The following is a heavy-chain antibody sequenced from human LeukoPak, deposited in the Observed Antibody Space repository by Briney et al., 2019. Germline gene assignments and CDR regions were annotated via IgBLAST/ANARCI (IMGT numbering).Heavy chain of an antibody. J-gene: IGHJ4*02. D-gene: IGHD3-10*01. Sequence: SETLSLTCAVYGGSFSGYYWSWIRQPPGKGLEWIGGINHSGSTNYNPSLKSRVTISVDTSKNQFSLKLSSVTAADTAVYYCARGLKRGITMVRGAPGYWGQGTLVTVSS. CDR2: INHSGST. CDR3: ARGLKRGITMVRGAPGY. V-gene: IGHV4-34*01. CDR1: GGSFSGYY.